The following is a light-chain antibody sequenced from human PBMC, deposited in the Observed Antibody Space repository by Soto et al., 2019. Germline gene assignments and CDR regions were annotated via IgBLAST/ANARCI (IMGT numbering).Light chain of an antibody. J-gene: IGKJ4*01. CDR3: MQALSAPLT. V-gene: IGKV2-28*01. CDR1: QSLLHGTGNTY. Sequence: IVMTQSPLSLPVTPGEPASISCRSSQSLLHGTGNTYLDWYVQKPGQSPQLLIYFASNRASGVTDRFSGSVSGTNFTLNISRVHTEDVGVYYCMQALSAPLTFGGGTKVELK. CDR2: FAS.